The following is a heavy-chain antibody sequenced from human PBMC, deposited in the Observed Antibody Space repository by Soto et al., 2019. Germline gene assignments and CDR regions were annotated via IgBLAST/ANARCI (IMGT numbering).Heavy chain of an antibody. CDR1: GGSITSGNW. CDR2: IYHSGGT. Sequence: SETLSLTCAVSGGSITSGNWWSWVRQPPGKGLEWIGEIYHSGGTNYNPSLKSRVTISVDKSKNQFSLKLTSVTAADTAVYYCVRVSRDPDWFAPWGQGTLVTVSS. CDR3: VRVSRDPDWFAP. V-gene: IGHV4-4*02. J-gene: IGHJ5*02.